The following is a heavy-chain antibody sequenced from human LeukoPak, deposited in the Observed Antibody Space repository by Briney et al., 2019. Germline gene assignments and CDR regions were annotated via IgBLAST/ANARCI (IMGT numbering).Heavy chain of an antibody. J-gene: IGHJ4*02. CDR2: ISGSGGST. D-gene: IGHD6-6*01. CDR3: AKRPYSSSSPFDY. V-gene: IGHV3-23*01. Sequence: GGSLRLSCAASGFSFSSYAMSWVRQASGKGLEWVSAISGSGGSTYYADSVKGRFTISRDNSKNTLYLQMNSLRAEDTAVYYCAKRPYSSSSPFDYWGQGTLVTVSS. CDR1: GFSFSSYA.